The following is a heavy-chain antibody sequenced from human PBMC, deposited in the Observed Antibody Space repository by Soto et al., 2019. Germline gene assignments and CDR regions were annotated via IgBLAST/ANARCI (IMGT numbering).Heavy chain of an antibody. V-gene: IGHV4-59*01. CDR1: GGSISSYY. CDR2: IYYSGST. D-gene: IGHD4-17*01. J-gene: IGHJ4*02. Sequence: SETLSLTCTVSGGSISSYYWSWIRQPPGKGLEWIGYIYYSGSTNYNPSLKSRVTISVDTSKNQFSLKLSSVTAADTAVYYCARGRNVYGEGYWGQGTLVTVSS. CDR3: ARGRNVYGEGY.